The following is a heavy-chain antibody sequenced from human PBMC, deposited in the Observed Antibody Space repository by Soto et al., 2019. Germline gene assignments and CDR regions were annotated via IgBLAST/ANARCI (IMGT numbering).Heavy chain of an antibody. Sequence: PGGSLRLSCTASGFTFGDYAMSWVRQAPGKGLEWVGFIRSKAYGGTTEYAASVKGRFTISRDDSKSIAYLQMNSLKTEDTAVYYCTRWIVVVTAPDYWGQGTLVTVSS. D-gene: IGHD2-21*02. V-gene: IGHV3-49*04. CDR2: IRSKAYGGTT. J-gene: IGHJ4*02. CDR1: GFTFGDYA. CDR3: TRWIVVVTAPDY.